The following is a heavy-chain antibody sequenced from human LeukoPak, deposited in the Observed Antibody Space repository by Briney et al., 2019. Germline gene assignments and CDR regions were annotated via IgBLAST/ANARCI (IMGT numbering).Heavy chain of an antibody. D-gene: IGHD6-19*01. CDR2: IWYDGSNK. Sequence: GGSVRLSCAPSGLTFSMYGMHGVPQAPGKGLEGVAVIWYDGSNKYYADSVKGRFTISRDNYKNTLYLQMNSLRAEDTAVYYCARASIAVAGTDYWGQGTLVTVSS. CDR1: GLTFSMYG. V-gene: IGHV3-33*01. CDR3: ARASIAVAGTDY. J-gene: IGHJ4*02.